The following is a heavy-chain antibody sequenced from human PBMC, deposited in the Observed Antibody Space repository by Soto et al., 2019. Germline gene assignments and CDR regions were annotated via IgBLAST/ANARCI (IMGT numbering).Heavy chain of an antibody. V-gene: IGHV4-34*01. CDR3: ARARTIYCSGGSCRRSAFDY. D-gene: IGHD2-15*01. CDR2: INHSGST. CDR1: GGSFSGYY. Sequence: SETLSLTCAVYGGSFSGYYWSWIRQPPGKGLEWIGEINHSGSTNYNPSLKSRVTISVDTSKNQFSLQLSSVTAADTAVYYCARARTIYCSGGSCRRSAFDYWGKGILVTVS. J-gene: IGHJ4*02.